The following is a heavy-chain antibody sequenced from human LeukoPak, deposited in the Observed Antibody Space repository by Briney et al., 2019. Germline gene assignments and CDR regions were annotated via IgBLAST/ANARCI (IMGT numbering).Heavy chain of an antibody. J-gene: IGHJ4*02. Sequence: PSQTLSLTCTVSGGSISSGDYYWSWIRQPPGKGLEWIGYIYYSGSTYYNPSLKSRVTISVDTSKNQFSLKLSSVTAADTAVYYCARQRSVGARDLFDYWGQGTLVTVSS. D-gene: IGHD1-26*01. CDR1: GGSISSGDYY. V-gene: IGHV4-30-4*01. CDR2: IYYSGST. CDR3: ARQRSVGARDLFDY.